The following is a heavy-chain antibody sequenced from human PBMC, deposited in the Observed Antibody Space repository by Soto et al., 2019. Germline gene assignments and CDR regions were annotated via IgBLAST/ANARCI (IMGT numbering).Heavy chain of an antibody. CDR2: ISYDGSNK. CDR1: GFTFSSYG. D-gene: IGHD3-3*01. J-gene: IGHJ4*02. V-gene: IGHV3-30*18. CDR3: AKDAGIRFLEWLSTLDY. Sequence: GGALRLSCAASGFTFSSYGMHWVRQAPGKGLEWVAVISYDGSNKYYADSVKGRFTNSRDNSKNTLYLQMNSLRAEDTAVYYCAKDAGIRFLEWLSTLDYWGQGTLVTVSS.